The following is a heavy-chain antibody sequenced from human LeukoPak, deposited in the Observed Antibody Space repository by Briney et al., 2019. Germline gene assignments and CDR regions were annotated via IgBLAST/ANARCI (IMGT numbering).Heavy chain of an antibody. V-gene: IGHV4-31*03. D-gene: IGHD6-13*01. CDR3: HAEYSSSWYFDY. CDR2: IYYSGST. CDR1: GYSISSGYY. J-gene: IGHJ4*02. Sequence: SETLSLTCTVSGYSISSGYYWSWIRQHPGKGLEWIGYIYYSGSTYYNPSLKSRVTISVDTSKNQFSLKLSSVTAADTAVYYCHAEYSSSWYFDYWGQGTLVTVSS.